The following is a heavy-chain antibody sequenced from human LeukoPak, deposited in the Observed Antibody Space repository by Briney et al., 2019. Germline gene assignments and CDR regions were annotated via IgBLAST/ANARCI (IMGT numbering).Heavy chain of an antibody. J-gene: IGHJ4*02. Sequence: SETLSLTCTVSGGSISSYYWSWIRQPPGKGLEWIGEINHSGSTNYNPSLKSRVTISVDTSKNQFSLKLSSVTAADTAVYYCARRLMRWNIPNYFDYWGQGTLVTVSS. CDR1: GGSISSYY. CDR3: ARRLMRWNIPNYFDY. CDR2: INHSGST. V-gene: IGHV4-34*01. D-gene: IGHD2/OR15-2a*01.